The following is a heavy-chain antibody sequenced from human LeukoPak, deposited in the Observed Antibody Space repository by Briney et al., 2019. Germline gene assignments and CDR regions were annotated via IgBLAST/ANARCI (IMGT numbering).Heavy chain of an antibody. CDR3: ARDPPLHNRVVPAATSSPGDY. CDR2: INPNSGGT. J-gene: IGHJ4*02. D-gene: IGHD2-2*01. Sequence: ASVKVSCKASGYTFTGYYMHWVRQAPGQGLEWMGWINPNSGGTNYAQKFQGRVTMTRDTSISTAYMELSRLRSDDTAVYYCARDPPLHNRVVPAATSSPGDYWGQGTLVTVSS. CDR1: GYTFTGYY. V-gene: IGHV1-2*02.